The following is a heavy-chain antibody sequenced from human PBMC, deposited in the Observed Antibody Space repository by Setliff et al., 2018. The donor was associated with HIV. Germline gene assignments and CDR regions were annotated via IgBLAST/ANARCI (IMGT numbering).Heavy chain of an antibody. CDR2: IYYSGNT. Sequence: SETLSLTCTVSGGSISSGDYYWTWIRQPPGKGLEWIGYIYYSGNTCSNPSLKSRITISIDTSKNQFSLRLNSVTAADTAVYYCARGGCSGGSCYSGAFEIWGQGTMVTVSS. V-gene: IGHV4-30-4*08. D-gene: IGHD2-15*01. CDR1: GGSISSGDYY. J-gene: IGHJ3*02. CDR3: ARGGCSGGSCYSGAFEI.